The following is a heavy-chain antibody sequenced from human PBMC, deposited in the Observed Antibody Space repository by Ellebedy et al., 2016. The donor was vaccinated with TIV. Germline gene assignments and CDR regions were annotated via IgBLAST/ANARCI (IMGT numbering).Heavy chain of an antibody. CDR1: GFIFSDYW. D-gene: IGHD1-26*01. V-gene: IGHV3-7*01. CDR2: IKHDGSEK. Sequence: GESLKISCAASGFIFSDYWMTWVRQAPGKGLEWVANIKHDGSEKYYVDSVKGRFTISRDNAKNSLYLQMNSLRAEDTAVYYCARDGRGGNPTGIDYWGQGTLVTVSS. J-gene: IGHJ4*02. CDR3: ARDGRGGNPTGIDY.